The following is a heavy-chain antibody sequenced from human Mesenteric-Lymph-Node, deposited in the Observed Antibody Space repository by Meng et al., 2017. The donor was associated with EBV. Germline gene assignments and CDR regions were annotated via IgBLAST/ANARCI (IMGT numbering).Heavy chain of an antibody. D-gene: IGHD6-13*01. CDR3: ARVTYSGSRYPSVFDY. CDR2: IYYSGNT. J-gene: IGHJ4*02. CDR1: GGSIGSANS. V-gene: IGHV4-30-4*01. Sequence: LQEAGPGLVKPSETLSLTCTVSGGSIGSANSWSWIRQPPGKGLEWIGYIYYSGNTYYNPSLESRVTISIDTSKSQVSLKLTSVTAADTAVYYCARVTYSGSRYPSVFDYWGQGNLVTVSS.